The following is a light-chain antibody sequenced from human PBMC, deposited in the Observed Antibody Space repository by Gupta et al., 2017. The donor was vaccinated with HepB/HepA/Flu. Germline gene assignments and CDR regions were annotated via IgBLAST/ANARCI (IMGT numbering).Light chain of an antibody. CDR3: QSYDSSLSGLFV. Sequence: QSVLTQPPPVSGAPGQRVPIPCTGSSPNIGAGYDVHWYQQLPGTAPKLLIYGNSNRPSGVPDRFSGSKSGTSASLAITGLQAEDEADYYCQSYDSSLSGLFVFGTGTKVTVL. CDR2: GNS. CDR1: SPNIGAGYD. V-gene: IGLV1-40*01. J-gene: IGLJ1*01.